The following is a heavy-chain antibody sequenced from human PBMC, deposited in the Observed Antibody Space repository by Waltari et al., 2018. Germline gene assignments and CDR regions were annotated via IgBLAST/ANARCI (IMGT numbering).Heavy chain of an antibody. Sequence: QVQLVQSGAEVKKPGSSVKVSCKASGGTFSSYAISWVRQAPGQGLEWMGGIIPNVGTANHATKFQGRVTITADESTSTAYMELSSLRSEDTAVYYCARSRTAMVTGCMDVWGQGTTVTVSS. D-gene: IGHD5-18*01. CDR2: IIPNVGTA. J-gene: IGHJ6*02. CDR3: ARSRTAMVTGCMDV. V-gene: IGHV1-69*12. CDR1: GGTFSSYA.